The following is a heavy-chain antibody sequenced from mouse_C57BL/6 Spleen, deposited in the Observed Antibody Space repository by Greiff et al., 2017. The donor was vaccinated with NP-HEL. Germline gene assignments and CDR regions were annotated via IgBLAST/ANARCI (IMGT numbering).Heavy chain of an antibody. J-gene: IGHJ3*01. CDR2: ISSGSSTI. V-gene: IGHV5-17*01. CDR3: ARPTVVATDWFAY. Sequence: EVQRVESGGGLVKPGGSLKLSCAASGFTFSDYGMHWVRQAPEKGLEWVAYISSGSSTIYYADTVKGRFTISRDNAKNTLFLQMTSLRSEDTAMYYCARPTVVATDWFAYWGQGTLVTVSA. D-gene: IGHD1-1*01. CDR1: GFTFSDYG.